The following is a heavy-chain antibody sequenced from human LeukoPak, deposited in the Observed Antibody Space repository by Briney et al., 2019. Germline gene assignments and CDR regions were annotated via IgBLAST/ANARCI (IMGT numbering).Heavy chain of an antibody. V-gene: IGHV1-58*01. Sequence: SVKVSCKASGFTFTSSAVQWVRQARGQRLEWIGWIVVGSGNTNYAQKFQERVTITRDMSTSTAYMELSSLRSEDAAVYYCAADKDFSGSYFYWGQGTLVTVSS. CDR3: AADKDFSGSYFY. D-gene: IGHD1-26*01. CDR2: IVVGSGNT. CDR1: GFTFTSSA. J-gene: IGHJ4*02.